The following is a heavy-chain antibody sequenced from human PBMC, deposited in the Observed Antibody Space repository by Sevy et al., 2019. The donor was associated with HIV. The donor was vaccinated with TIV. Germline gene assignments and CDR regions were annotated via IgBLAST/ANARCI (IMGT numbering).Heavy chain of an antibody. D-gene: IGHD3-10*01. CDR1: GFTFSSYW. V-gene: IGHV3-7*01. CDR2: INLDGSET. Sequence: GGSLRLSCAASGFTFSSYWMSWVRQAPGKGLEWLATINLDGSETFYVDSVKRRFTISRHNPRKSVYLQMTSLSAEDTAVSYCARLFYGSADYWGQGTLVTVSS. J-gene: IGHJ4*02. CDR3: ARLFYGSADY.